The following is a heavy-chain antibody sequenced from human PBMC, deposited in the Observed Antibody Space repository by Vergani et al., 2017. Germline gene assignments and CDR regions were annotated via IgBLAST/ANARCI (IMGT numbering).Heavy chain of an antibody. CDR3: AGEWDYYDSSDGAFDI. Sequence: QVQLVQSGAEMKKPGSSVKVSCKASGGTFSSYAISWVRQAPGQGLEWMGGIIPIFGTANYTQKFQGRVTITADESTSTAYMELSSLRSEDTAVYYCAGEWDYYDSSDGAFDIWGQGTMVTVSS. V-gene: IGHV1-69*01. CDR1: GGTFSSYA. J-gene: IGHJ3*02. CDR2: IIPIFGTA. D-gene: IGHD3-22*01.